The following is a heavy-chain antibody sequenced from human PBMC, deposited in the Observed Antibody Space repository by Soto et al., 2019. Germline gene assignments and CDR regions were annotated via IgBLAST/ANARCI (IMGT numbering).Heavy chain of an antibody. CDR3: ARGIEATAGTWYFYF. Sequence: SLTCTVSGGSISSGGYSWSWIRQHPGKGLEWIGYIYYSGRTSYNPSLKSRVTISVDTSKNQFSLNLSSLTAADTAVYYRARGIEATAGTWYFYFWGQGTPVTVSS. V-gene: IGHV4-31*03. CDR1: GGSISSGGYS. CDR2: IYYSGRT. D-gene: IGHD6-13*01. J-gene: IGHJ4*02.